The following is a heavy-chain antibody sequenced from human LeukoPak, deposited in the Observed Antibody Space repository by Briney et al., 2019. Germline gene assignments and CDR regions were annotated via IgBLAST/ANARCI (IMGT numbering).Heavy chain of an antibody. D-gene: IGHD3-22*01. V-gene: IGHV4-39*07. CDR2: IYYSGST. CDR1: GGSISISSYH. CDR3: ARGNYYDSSGYSPPTDYFDY. Sequence: SETVSLTCTVSGGSISISSYHWAWIRQPPGKGLEWIGSIYYSGSTYYNPSLKSRVTISVDKSKNQFSLKLSSVTAADTAVYYWARGNYYDSSGYSPPTDYFDYWGQGTLVTVSS. J-gene: IGHJ4*02.